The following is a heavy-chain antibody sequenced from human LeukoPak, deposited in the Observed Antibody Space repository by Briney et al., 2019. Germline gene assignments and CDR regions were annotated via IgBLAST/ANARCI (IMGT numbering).Heavy chain of an antibody. CDR1: GYTFTCYY. CDR2: INPNSGGT. CDR3: ARGYCSGGSCYSYVYNYYYYMDV. Sequence: ASVKVSCKASGYTFTCYYMHWVGQAPGQGREWMGRINPNSGGTNYAQKFQGRVTMTKDTSISTAYMELSRLRSDDTAVYYCARGYCSGGSCYSYVYNYYYYMDVWGKGTTVTVSS. D-gene: IGHD2-15*01. J-gene: IGHJ6*03. V-gene: IGHV1-2*06.